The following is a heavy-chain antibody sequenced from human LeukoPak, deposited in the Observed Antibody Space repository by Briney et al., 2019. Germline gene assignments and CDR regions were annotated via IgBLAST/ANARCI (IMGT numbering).Heavy chain of an antibody. CDR3: ARDEEVGATIAFDY. Sequence: GASVKVSCMASGYTFTSYGISWVRQAPGQGLEWMGWISAYNGNTNYAQKLQGRVTMTTDTSTSTAYMELRSLRSDDTAVYYCARDEEVGATIAFDYWGQGTLVTVSS. CDR2: ISAYNGNT. V-gene: IGHV1-18*01. J-gene: IGHJ4*02. CDR1: GYTFTSYG. D-gene: IGHD1-26*01.